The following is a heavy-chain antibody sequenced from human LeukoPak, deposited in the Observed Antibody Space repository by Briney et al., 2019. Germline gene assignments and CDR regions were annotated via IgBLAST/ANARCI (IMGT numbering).Heavy chain of an antibody. CDR1: GASFSSGDQY. CDR2: IHPSGML. CDR3: SGGLVSRKLGY. Sequence: SETLSLTCTVSGASFSSGDQYWNWIRQSPGKGLEWIGGIHPSGMLYNNPSLESRVTISIDTSKNQFSLNLNSVTAADTAVYFCSGGLVSRKLGYWGQGTLVTVSS. V-gene: IGHV4-31*03. J-gene: IGHJ4*02. D-gene: IGHD3-9*01.